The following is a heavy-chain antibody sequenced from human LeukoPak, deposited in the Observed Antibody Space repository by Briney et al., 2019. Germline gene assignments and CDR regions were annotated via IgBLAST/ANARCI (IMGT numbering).Heavy chain of an antibody. J-gene: IGHJ4*02. Sequence: TVKVSCKASGGTFSSYAISWVRQAPGQGLEWMGGIIPIFGTANYAQKFQGRVTITADKSTSTAYMELSSLRSEDTAVYYCARSNGAVYFDYWGQGTLVTVSS. CDR1: GGTFSSYA. V-gene: IGHV1-69*06. CDR3: ARSNGAVYFDY. D-gene: IGHD3-10*01. CDR2: IIPIFGTA.